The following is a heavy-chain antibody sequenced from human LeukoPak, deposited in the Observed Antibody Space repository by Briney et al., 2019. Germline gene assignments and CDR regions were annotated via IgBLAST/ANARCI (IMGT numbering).Heavy chain of an antibody. CDR1: GFTFSSYW. Sequence: LPGGSLRLSCAASGFTFSSYWMSWVRQAPGKGLEWVANIKQDGGVQYYVDSVKGRFTISRDNAKNSLYLQMDSLRAEDTAMYYCARLAPYYGTGIIWGQGTVVTVSS. V-gene: IGHV3-7*01. J-gene: IGHJ3*02. CDR3: ARLAPYYGTGII. CDR2: IKQDGGVQ. D-gene: IGHD3-10*01.